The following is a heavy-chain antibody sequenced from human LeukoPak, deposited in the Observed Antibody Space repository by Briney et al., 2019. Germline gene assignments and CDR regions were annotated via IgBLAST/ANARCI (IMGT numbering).Heavy chain of an antibody. D-gene: IGHD6-19*01. CDR2: IIPILGIA. CDR1: GGTFSSYA. CDR3: AREGGGGVAGRGY. J-gene: IGHJ4*02. Sequence: SVKVSCKASGGTFSSYAISWVRQAPGQGHEWMGRIIPILGIANYAQKFQGRVTITADKSTSTAYMELSSLRSEDTAVYYCAREGGGGVAGRGYWGQATLVTVCS. V-gene: IGHV1-69*04.